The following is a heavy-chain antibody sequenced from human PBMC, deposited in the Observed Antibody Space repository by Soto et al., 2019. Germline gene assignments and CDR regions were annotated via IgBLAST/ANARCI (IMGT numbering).Heavy chain of an antibody. V-gene: IGHV4-59*01. J-gene: IGHJ5*02. CDR1: GGSIRSCD. D-gene: IGHD3-9*01. CDR3: ARGYYDILTGLKWFDP. CDR2: IYYSGST. Sequence: SETLSLTWTVTGGSIRSCDWSWIRQPPGKGLEWIGYIYYSGSTNYNPSLKSRVTISVDTSKNQFSLKLSSVTAADTAVYYCARGYYDILTGLKWFDPWGQGTLVTVS.